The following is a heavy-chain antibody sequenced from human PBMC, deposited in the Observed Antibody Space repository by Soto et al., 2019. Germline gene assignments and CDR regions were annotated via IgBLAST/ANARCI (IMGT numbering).Heavy chain of an antibody. CDR1: GLSFSSYA. V-gene: IGHV3-23*01. D-gene: IGHD3-9*01. J-gene: IGHJ4*02. CDR2: ISRSGNST. Sequence: GGSLRLSCAVSGLSFSSYAMTWVRQSPGKGLEWVSSISRSGNSTYSADSVRGRFTTSRDNSKNTLYLQMNSLRAEDTAVYYCAKDAKILDWLPTSYYFDFWGQGTLVTVSS. CDR3: AKDAKILDWLPTSYYFDF.